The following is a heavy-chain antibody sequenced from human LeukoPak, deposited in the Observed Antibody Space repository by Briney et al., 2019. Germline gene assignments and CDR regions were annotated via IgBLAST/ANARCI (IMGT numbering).Heavy chain of an antibody. CDR1: GFTFSNYG. CDR3: ARDLEDSSPFGAFDM. CDR2: IWLDGIRK. J-gene: IGHJ3*02. D-gene: IGHD3-22*01. V-gene: IGHV3-33*01. Sequence: GGSLRLPCAASGFTFSNYGMHWVRQVPGKGLEWVAAIWLDGIRKYYADSVKGRLTISRDNSQNTLYLQMNGLRDEDTAVYYCARDLEDSSPFGAFDMWGQGTMVTVSS.